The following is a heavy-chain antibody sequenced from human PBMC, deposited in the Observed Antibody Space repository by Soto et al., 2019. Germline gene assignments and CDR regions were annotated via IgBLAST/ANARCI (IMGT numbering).Heavy chain of an antibody. J-gene: IGHJ6*02. CDR3: AKGGDCSSTSCYRVAPRMDV. D-gene: IGHD2-2*02. CDR2: ISGSGGST. Sequence: EVQLLESGGGLVQPGGSLRLSCAASGFTFSSYAMSWVRQAPGKGLEWVSAISGSGGSTYYADSVKGRFTISRDNSKNTLYLQMNSLRAEDTAVYYCAKGGDCSSTSCYRVAPRMDVWGQGTTVTVSS. CDR1: GFTFSSYA. V-gene: IGHV3-23*01.